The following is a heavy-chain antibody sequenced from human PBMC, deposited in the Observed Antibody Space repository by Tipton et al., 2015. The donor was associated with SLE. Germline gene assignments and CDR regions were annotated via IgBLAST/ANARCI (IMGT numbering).Heavy chain of an antibody. J-gene: IGHJ6*02. D-gene: IGHD2-15*01. CDR3: ARHVGVAYYYAMDV. V-gene: IGHV4-59*08. CDR2: IYYTGTT. CDR1: GGSISSDY. Sequence: TLSLTCTVSGGSISSDYWNWIRQPPGKGLEWVGYIYYTGTTNYSPSLKSRVTISIDTSKRQFSLNLSSVTAADTAVYYCARHVGVAYYYAMDVRGQGTTVVISS.